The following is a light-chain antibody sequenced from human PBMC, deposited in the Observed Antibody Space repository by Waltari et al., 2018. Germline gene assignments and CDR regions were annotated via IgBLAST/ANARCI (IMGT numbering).Light chain of an antibody. CDR3: MQTLQSRT. CDR1: QSLLHSNGYTS. Sequence: DIVMTQSPLSLPVTPGEPASISCRSSQSLLHSNGYTSLSWYLQKAGQSPQLLIYLVYNRASGVPDRFSGSGSGTDFTLEISRVEADDVGIYYCMQTLQSRTLGQGTKVEI. CDR2: LVY. V-gene: IGKV2-28*01. J-gene: IGKJ1*01.